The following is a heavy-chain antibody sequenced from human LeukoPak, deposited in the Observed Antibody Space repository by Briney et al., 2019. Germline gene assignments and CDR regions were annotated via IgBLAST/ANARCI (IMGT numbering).Heavy chain of an antibody. V-gene: IGHV3-21*01. CDR3: ARDRVRYCSGGSCYGIDNWFDP. CDR2: ISSSSSYI. D-gene: IGHD2-15*01. J-gene: IGHJ5*02. CDR1: GFTFSSYS. Sequence: PGGSLGLSCAASGFTFSSYSMNWVRQAPGKGLEWVSSISSSSSYIYYADSVKGRFTISRDNAKNSLYLQMNSLRAEDTAVYYCARDRVRYCSGGSCYGIDNWFDPWGQGTLVTVSS.